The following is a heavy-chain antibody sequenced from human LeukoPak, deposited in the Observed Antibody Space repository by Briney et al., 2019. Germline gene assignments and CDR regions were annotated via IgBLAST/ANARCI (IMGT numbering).Heavy chain of an antibody. J-gene: IGHJ6*02. Sequence: ASVKVSCKASGYTFTGYYMHWVRQAPGQGLEWMGWINPNSGGTNYAQKFQGRVTMTRDTSISTAYMELSRLRSDDTAVYYCARCYYSFYYYYGMDVWGQGTTVTVSS. CDR1: GYTFTGYY. CDR2: INPNSGGT. CDR3: ARCYYSFYYYYGMDV. D-gene: IGHD1-26*01. V-gene: IGHV1-2*02.